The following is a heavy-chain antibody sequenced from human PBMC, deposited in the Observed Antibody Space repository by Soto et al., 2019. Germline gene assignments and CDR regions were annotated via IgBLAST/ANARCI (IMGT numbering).Heavy chain of an antibody. Sequence: QVQLVQSGAEVKKPGASVKVSCKASGYTFTSYGISWVRQAPGQGLEWMGWISAYNGNTNYAQKLQGRVTMTTDTTPGPGFMEVGGLGSCDTAGLYCGGFGGVVACGDFWGQGTLVTLSS. V-gene: IGHV1-18*01. CDR3: GGFGGVVACGDF. J-gene: IGHJ4*02. CDR2: ISAYNGNT. D-gene: IGHD2-15*01. CDR1: GYTFTSYG.